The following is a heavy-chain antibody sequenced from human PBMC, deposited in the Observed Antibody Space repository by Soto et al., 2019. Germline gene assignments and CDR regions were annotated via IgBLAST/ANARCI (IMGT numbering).Heavy chain of an antibody. CDR1: GGSISSGDYY. D-gene: IGHD3-10*01. CDR3: ASTTSSGSYAYYFDY. J-gene: IGHJ4*02. CDR2: IYYSGST. V-gene: IGHV4-30-4*01. Sequence: PSETLSLTCTVSGGSISSGDYYWSWIRQPPGKGPEWIGYIYYSGSTYYNPSLKSRVTISVDTSKNQFSLKLSSVTAADTAVYYCASTTSSGSYAYYFDYWGQGTLVTVSS.